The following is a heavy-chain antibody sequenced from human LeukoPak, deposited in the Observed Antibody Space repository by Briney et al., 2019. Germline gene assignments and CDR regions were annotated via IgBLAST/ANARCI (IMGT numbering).Heavy chain of an antibody. D-gene: IGHD2-2*01. CDR3: ARVVLVCSSTSCPIDY. CDR1: GGSITSYY. J-gene: IGHJ4*02. CDR2: IYYSGTT. Sequence: KASETLSLTCTVSGGSITSYYWSWIRQPPGKGLEWIGYIYYSGTTNYNPSLKSRVTISVDTSKNQFSLKLSSVTAADTAVYYCARVVLVCSSTSCPIDYWGQGTLVTVSS. V-gene: IGHV4-59*12.